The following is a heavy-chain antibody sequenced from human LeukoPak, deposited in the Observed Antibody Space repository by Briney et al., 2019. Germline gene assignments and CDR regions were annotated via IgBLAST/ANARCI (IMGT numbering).Heavy chain of an antibody. CDR1: GFTFSNYA. Sequence: GTSLRLSCAASGFTFSNYAMSWVRQAPGKGLEWVSAITGSGGNTYYADSVKGRFNLSRDNSKNKVFLQMNRLRAEETAVYYCAKWGDYDVLTGYYVSDYWGQGTLVTVSS. CDR2: ITGSGGNT. CDR3: AKWGDYDVLTGYYVSDY. V-gene: IGHV3-23*01. J-gene: IGHJ4*02. D-gene: IGHD3-9*01.